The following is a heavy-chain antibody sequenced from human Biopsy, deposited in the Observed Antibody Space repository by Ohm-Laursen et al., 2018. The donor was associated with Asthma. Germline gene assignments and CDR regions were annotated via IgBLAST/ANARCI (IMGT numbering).Heavy chain of an antibody. V-gene: IGHV3-33*08. J-gene: IGHJ6*02. CDR2: IWYDGRKK. CDR3: ARKIAARGGMGV. D-gene: IGHD6-6*01. CDR1: GFTFTDYW. Sequence: SLRLSCAASGFTFTDYWMHWVRQAPGKGLEWVAFIWYDGRKKTYADSVKGRFTISRDNSKNTLYLQMNSLRAEDTAVYYCARKIAARGGMGVWGQGATVTVSS.